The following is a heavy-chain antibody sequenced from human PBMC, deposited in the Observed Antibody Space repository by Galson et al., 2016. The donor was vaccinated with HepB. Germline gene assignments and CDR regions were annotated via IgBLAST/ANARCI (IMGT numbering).Heavy chain of an antibody. D-gene: IGHD3-10*01. J-gene: IGHJ4*02. CDR2: IWFDGSNK. V-gene: IGHV3-33*01. CDR3: ARDVTVTMGRGVLDY. Sequence: SLRLSCAASGFTFSSHGMHWVRQAPGKGREWVAMIWFDGSNKYYVGSVKGRFTISRDNSKTILYLEMNSLRAEDTAVYYCARDVTVTMGRGVLDYWGQGTLVTVSS. CDR1: GFTFSSHG.